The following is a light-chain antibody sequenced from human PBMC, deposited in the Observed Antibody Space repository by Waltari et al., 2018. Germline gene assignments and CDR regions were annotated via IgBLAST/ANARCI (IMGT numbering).Light chain of an antibody. V-gene: IGKV1-39*01. Sequence: DIQMTQSPSSLSASVGDRVTITCRASQSISSYLNWYQQKPGKAPKFLISAASSLQSGVPSRFSGSGSGTDFTLTISSLQPEDFATYYCQQSYSTPPTFGKGTRLETK. CDR2: AAS. J-gene: IGKJ5*01. CDR1: QSISSY. CDR3: QQSYSTPPT.